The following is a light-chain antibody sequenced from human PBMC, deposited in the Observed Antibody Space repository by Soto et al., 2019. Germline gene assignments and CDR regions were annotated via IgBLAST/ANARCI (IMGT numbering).Light chain of an antibody. Sequence: AIRMTQSPSSLSASTGDRVTITCRASQGISSNLAWYQQKPGNAPDLLIYSASTLQSRVPSRFNGSGSGTDFTLTISCLQSEDFATYYCQQYYSYPQTFGHGTKVEIK. CDR3: QQYYSYPQT. CDR2: SAS. J-gene: IGKJ1*01. CDR1: QGISSN. V-gene: IGKV1-8*01.